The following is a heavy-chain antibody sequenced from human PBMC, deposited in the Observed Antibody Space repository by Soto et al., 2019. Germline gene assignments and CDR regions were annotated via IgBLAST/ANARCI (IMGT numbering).Heavy chain of an antibody. V-gene: IGHV3-49*03. CDR2: IRSKVAGGTA. Sequence: EVQLVESGGDLVQPGRSLRLSCTTSGFTFGDYAVSWLRQAPGKGLEWVRFIRSKVAGGTAEYAASVKGRFTISRDDSKSIAYLQMNSLKIEDTAVYYCTGALSGVRAFDIWGQGTMVTVSS. J-gene: IGHJ3*02. CDR3: TGALSGVRAFDI. CDR1: GFTFGDYA. D-gene: IGHD3-10*01.